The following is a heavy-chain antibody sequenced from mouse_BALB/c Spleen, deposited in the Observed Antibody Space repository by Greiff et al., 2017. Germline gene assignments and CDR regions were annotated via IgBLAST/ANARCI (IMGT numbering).Heavy chain of an antibody. D-gene: IGHD2-2*01. CDR3: ARNGYDQGWFAY. V-gene: IGHV14-4*02. Sequence: VQLQQSGAELVRSGASVKLSCTASGFNIKDYYMHWVKQRPEQGLEWIGWIDPENGDTEYAPKFKGKATLTADTSSSTAYMQLSSLTSEDSAIYYCARNGYDQGWFAYWGQGTLVTVSA. J-gene: IGHJ3*01. CDR2: IDPENGDT. CDR1: GFNIKDYY.